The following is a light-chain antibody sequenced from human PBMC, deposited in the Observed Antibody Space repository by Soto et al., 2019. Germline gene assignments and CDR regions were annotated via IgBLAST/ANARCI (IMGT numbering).Light chain of an antibody. V-gene: IGKV3-20*01. CDR2: GAS. J-gene: IGKJ1*01. CDR3: QEYGVSRA. Sequence: EIVLTQSPGTLSLSPGERATLSCRASQSISSTYLAWYQQKPGQAPRLLIYGASSRAPGIPDRFSGSGSGTDFTLTISRLEPEDCAVYYCQEYGVSRAFGQGTK. CDR1: QSISSTY.